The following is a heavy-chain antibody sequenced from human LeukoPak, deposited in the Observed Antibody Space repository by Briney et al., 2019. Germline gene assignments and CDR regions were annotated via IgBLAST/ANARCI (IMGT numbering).Heavy chain of an antibody. J-gene: IGHJ4*02. D-gene: IGHD3-10*01. CDR3: ARANPHYYGSGRSDY. CDR1: GYTFTSYG. CDR2: ISAYNGNT. V-gene: IGHV1-18*01. Sequence: ASVKVSCKASGYTFTSYGISWVRQAPGQGLEWMGWISAYNGNTNYAQKLQGRVTMTTDTSTSTAYMELRSLRSDDTAVYYCARANPHYYGSGRSDYWGQGTLVTVSS.